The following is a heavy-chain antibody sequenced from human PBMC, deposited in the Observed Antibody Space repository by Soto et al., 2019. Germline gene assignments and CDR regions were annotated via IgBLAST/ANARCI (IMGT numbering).Heavy chain of an antibody. CDR2: INPNSGGT. CDR1: GYTFTGYY. J-gene: IGHJ6*03. CDR3: ARGHRGYSYGNDENYYYYYMDV. V-gene: IGHV1-2*04. D-gene: IGHD5-18*01. Sequence: QVQLVQSGAEVKKPGASVKVSCKASGYTFTGYYMHWVRQAPGQGLEWMGWINPNSGGTNYAQKFQGWVTMTRDTSISTAYMELSRLRSDDTAVYYCARGHRGYSYGNDENYYYYYMDVWGKGTTLTVSS.